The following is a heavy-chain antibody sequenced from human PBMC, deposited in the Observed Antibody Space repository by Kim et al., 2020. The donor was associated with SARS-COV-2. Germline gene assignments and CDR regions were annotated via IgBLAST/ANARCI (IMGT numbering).Heavy chain of an antibody. CDR2: T. Sequence: TYSGDPRKGRFTITREQSKNTLYLQMTSLRAEDTAVYYCASDSAGGNDYWGQGTLVTVSS. J-gene: IGHJ4*02. CDR3: ASDSAGGNDY. D-gene: IGHD2-15*01. V-gene: IGHV3-53*01.